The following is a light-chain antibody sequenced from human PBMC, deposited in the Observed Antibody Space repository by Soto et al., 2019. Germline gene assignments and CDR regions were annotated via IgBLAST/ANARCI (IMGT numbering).Light chain of an antibody. Sequence: QSALTQPASVSGSPGQSITISCTGTSSDVGNYNYVSWYQQHPGKAPKLMIYDVSNRPSGVSNRFSGSKSGNTASLTISGLQAEDEADYYCSSYTTSSLRVFGGGTKLTFL. CDR3: SSYTTSSLRV. CDR1: SSDVGNYNY. CDR2: DVS. V-gene: IGLV2-14*01. J-gene: IGLJ2*01.